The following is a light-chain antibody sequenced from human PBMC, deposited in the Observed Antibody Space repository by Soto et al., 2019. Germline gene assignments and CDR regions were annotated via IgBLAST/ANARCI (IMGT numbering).Light chain of an antibody. J-gene: IGKJ2*01. CDR1: QSVSSN. CDR3: QQYNSWPYT. Sequence: EIVMPQSPATLSVSPGERATLSCRARQSVSSNLGWYQQKPGQSPRLLTYGASPRATGIPARFTGSGSGTEFTLTISSLQSEDFAVYYCQQYNSWPYTFGQGTKLEIK. CDR2: GAS. V-gene: IGKV3-15*01.